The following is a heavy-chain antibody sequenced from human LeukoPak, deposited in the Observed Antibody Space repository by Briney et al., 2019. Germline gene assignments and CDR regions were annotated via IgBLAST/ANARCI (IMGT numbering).Heavy chain of an antibody. CDR3: AKVPWGSSGWYPTD. V-gene: IGHV3-23*01. CDR1: GFTCSSYA. J-gene: IGHJ4*02. Sequence: GGSLRLSCAASGFTCSSYAMSWVRQAPGKGLEWVSAISGSGGSTYYADSVKGRFTISRDNSKNTLYLQMNSLRAEDTAVYYCAKVPWGSSGWYPTDWGQGTLVTVSS. D-gene: IGHD6-19*01. CDR2: ISGSGGST.